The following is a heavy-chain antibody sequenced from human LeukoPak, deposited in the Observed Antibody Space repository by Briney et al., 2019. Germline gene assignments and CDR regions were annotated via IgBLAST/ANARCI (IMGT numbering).Heavy chain of an antibody. CDR3: ARNEYDYVWGSYRYLSLDY. J-gene: IGHJ4*02. CDR2: ISAYNGNT. Sequence: ASVKVSCKASGYTFTSYGISWVRQAPGQGLEWMGWISAYNGNTNYAQKLQGRVTMTTDTSTSTAYMELGSLRSDDTAVYYCARNEYDYVWGSYRYLSLDYWGQGTLVTVSS. D-gene: IGHD3-16*02. CDR1: GYTFTSYG. V-gene: IGHV1-18*01.